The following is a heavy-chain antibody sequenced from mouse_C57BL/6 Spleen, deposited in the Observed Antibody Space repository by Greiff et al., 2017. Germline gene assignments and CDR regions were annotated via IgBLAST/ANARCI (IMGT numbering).Heavy chain of an antibody. D-gene: IGHD2-5*01. V-gene: IGHV1-53*01. CDR3: AREAAYYSNLAWFAY. J-gene: IGHJ3*01. Sequence: VQLQQPGTELVKPGASVKLSCKASGYTFTSYWMHWVKQRPGQGLEWIGNINPSNGGTNYNEKFKSKATLTVDKSSSTAYMQLSSLTSEDSAVYYCAREAAYYSNLAWFAYWGQGTLVTVSA. CDR1: GYTFTSYW. CDR2: INPSNGGT.